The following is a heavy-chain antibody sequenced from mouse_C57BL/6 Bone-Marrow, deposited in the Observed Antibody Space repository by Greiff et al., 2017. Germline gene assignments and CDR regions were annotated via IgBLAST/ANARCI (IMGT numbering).Heavy chain of an antibody. CDR2: IDPEAGGT. J-gene: IGHJ2*01. CDR3: ASRSSRGY. CDR1: GFNIKDYY. V-gene: IGHV14-2*01. Sequence: EVKLMESGAELVKPGASVKLSCTASGFNIKDYYMHWVKQRTEQGLEWIGRIDPEAGGTKYAPKFQGKATITADTSPNTAYLQLSSLTSEDTAVYYCASRSSRGYWGQGTTLTVSS.